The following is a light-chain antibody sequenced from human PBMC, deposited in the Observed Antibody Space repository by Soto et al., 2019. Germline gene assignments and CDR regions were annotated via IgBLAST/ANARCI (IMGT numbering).Light chain of an antibody. V-gene: IGLV2-14*01. Sequence: QSALTQPASVSGSPGQSITISCTGTSSDVGGYNFVSWYQQYPGKAPKLVIYEVSNRPSGVSNRFSGSKSGNTASLTISGLQAEDESDYYCSSYTGSSTRYVFGTGTKLTVL. CDR2: EVS. J-gene: IGLJ1*01. CDR1: SSDVGGYNF. CDR3: SSYTGSSTRYV.